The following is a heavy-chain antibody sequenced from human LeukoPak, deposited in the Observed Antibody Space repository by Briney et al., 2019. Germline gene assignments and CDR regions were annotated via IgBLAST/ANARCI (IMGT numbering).Heavy chain of an antibody. D-gene: IGHD6-6*01. V-gene: IGHV3-9*01. CDR1: GCTFDDYA. CDR2: ISWNSGSI. CDR3: AKGSIAALTGSNWFDP. Sequence: TGGSLRLSCAASGCTFDDYAMHWVRQTPGKGLEWVSGISWNSGSIGYADSVKGRFTISRDNAKNSLYLQMNSLRAEDTALYYCAKGSIAALTGSNWFDPWGQGTLVTVSS. J-gene: IGHJ5*02.